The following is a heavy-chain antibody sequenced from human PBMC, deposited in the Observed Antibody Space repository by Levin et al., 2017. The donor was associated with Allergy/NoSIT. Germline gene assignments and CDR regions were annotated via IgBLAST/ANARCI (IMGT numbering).Heavy chain of an antibody. CDR2: INSDGSTT. D-gene: IGHD4-17*01. V-gene: IGHV3-74*01. CDR1: GFTFSSYW. J-gene: IGHJ4*02. Sequence: GGSLRLSCAASGFTFSSYWMHWVRQAPGEGLVWVSGINSDGSTTSYADSVKGRFTNSRDNAKNTLYLQMNSLRAEDTAVYYCVRPANRYGDYVFDYWGQGTLVTVSS. CDR3: VRPANRYGDYVFDY.